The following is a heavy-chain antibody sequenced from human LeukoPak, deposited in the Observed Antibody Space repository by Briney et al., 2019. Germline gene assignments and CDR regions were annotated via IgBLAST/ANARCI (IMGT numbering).Heavy chain of an antibody. CDR3: ARDFHSGWPPV. CDR2: IYYSGST. J-gene: IGHJ4*02. CDR1: GGSISSYY. Sequence: SETLSLTCTVSGGSISSYYWSWIRQPPGKGLEWIGYIYYSGSTNYNPSLKSRVTISVDTSKNQFSLKLSSVTAADTAVYYCARDFHSGWPPVWGQGTLVTVSS. V-gene: IGHV4-59*01. D-gene: IGHD6-19*01.